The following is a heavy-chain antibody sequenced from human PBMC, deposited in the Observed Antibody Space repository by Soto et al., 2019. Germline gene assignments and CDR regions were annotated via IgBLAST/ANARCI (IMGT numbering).Heavy chain of an antibody. CDR3: ARDRMFDY. J-gene: IGHJ4*02. Sequence: SETLSLTCTVSGGSISSYYWSWIRQPPGKGLEWIGYIYYSGSTNYNPSLKSRVTISVDTSKNQFSLKLSSVTAADTAVYYCARDRMFDYWGQGTLVTVPQ. V-gene: IGHV4-59*01. CDR2: IYYSGST. CDR1: GGSISSYY.